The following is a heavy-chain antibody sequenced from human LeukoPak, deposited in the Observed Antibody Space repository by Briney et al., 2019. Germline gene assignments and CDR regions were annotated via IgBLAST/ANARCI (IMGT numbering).Heavy chain of an antibody. J-gene: IGHJ4*02. Sequence: GGSLRLSCAASGFTFSSYAMSWVRQAPGKGLEWVSGISGSGGSTYYADSVKGRLTISRDNFKNTLYLQMNSLRAEDTAVYYCARSFSGWANFDNWGRGTLVTVSS. CDR1: GFTFSSYA. CDR2: ISGSGGST. V-gene: IGHV3-23*01. CDR3: ARSFSGWANFDN. D-gene: IGHD6-19*01.